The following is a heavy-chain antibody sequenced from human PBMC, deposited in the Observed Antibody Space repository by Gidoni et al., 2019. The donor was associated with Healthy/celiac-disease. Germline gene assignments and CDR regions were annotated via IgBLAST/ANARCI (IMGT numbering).Heavy chain of an antibody. V-gene: IGHV3-33*01. CDR1: GFTFSSYG. Sequence: QVQLVESGGGVVQPGRSLRRSCAASGFTFSSYGMHWVRQAPGKGLEWVAVIWYDGSNKYYADSVKGRFTISRDNSKNTLYLQMNSLRAEDTAVYYCARVYSSSAGGMDVWGQGTTVTVSS. CDR2: IWYDGSNK. J-gene: IGHJ6*02. D-gene: IGHD6-6*01. CDR3: ARVYSSSAGGMDV.